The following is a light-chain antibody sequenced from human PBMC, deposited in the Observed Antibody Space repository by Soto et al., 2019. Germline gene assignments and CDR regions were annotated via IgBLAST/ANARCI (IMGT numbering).Light chain of an antibody. CDR1: QSVSKNY. Sequence: IVLTQSPGTLSLSPGERATLSCRASQSVSKNYLAWYQQKPGQAPRLLIYGASNRATGIPDRFSGSGSGTDFTLTISRLEPEDFAVDDCQQYGSPGTFGQGTKVDIK. V-gene: IGKV3-20*01. CDR2: GAS. CDR3: QQYGSPGT. J-gene: IGKJ1*01.